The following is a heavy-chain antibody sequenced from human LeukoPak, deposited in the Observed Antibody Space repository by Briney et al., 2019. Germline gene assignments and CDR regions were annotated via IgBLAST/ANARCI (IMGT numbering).Heavy chain of an antibody. Sequence: GGSLRLSCAASGFTFSSYDMTLVRQAPGRGLEWVSSIRPSGDNTYYGDSVKGRFTISRDNSKNTVYLQMDNLRPEDTAVYYCARDARLYKWELLAYWGQGTLVTVSS. D-gene: IGHD1-26*01. J-gene: IGHJ4*02. CDR1: GFTFSSYD. V-gene: IGHV3-23*01. CDR3: ARDARLYKWELLAY. CDR2: IRPSGDNT.